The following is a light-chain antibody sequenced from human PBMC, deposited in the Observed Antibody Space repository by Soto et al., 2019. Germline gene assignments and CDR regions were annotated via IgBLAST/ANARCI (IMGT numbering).Light chain of an antibody. CDR3: QQYDKWPPT. Sequence: EIKMAQSPDTLSVSPGETASLSCRASQSISSKLAWYQQRPGQAPRLLISGASTRATGVPVRFRGGGSGTEFPLTISGLQSEDFAVYCCQQYDKWPPTFGGGTKVDIK. J-gene: IGKJ4*01. CDR2: GAS. V-gene: IGKV3-15*01. CDR1: QSISSK.